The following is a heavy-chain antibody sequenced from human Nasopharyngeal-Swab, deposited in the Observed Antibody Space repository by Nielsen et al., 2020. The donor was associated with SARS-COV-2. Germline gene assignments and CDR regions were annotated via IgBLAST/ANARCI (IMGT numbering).Heavy chain of an antibody. Sequence: SETLSLTCAVYGGSFSGYYWGWIRQPPGKGLEWIGSIYYSGSTYYNPSLKSRVTISVDTSKNQFSLKLSSVTAADTAVYYCARGRYEYYYDSSGYYSDCYYMDVWGKGTTVTVSS. D-gene: IGHD3-22*01. CDR2: IYYSGST. J-gene: IGHJ6*03. CDR1: GGSFSGYY. CDR3: ARGRYEYYYDSSGYYSDCYYMDV. V-gene: IGHV4-34*01.